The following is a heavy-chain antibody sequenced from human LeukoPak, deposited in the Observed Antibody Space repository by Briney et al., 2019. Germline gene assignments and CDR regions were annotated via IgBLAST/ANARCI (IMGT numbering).Heavy chain of an antibody. Sequence: SETLSLTCTVSGGSISSSSYYWGWIRQPPGKGLEWIGSIYYSGSTYYNPSLKSRVAISVDTSKNQFSLKLSSVTAADTAVYYCARSPVVPAAIRKPGYFDYWGQGTLVTVSS. CDR3: ARSPVVPAAIRKPGYFDY. CDR1: GGSISSSSYY. CDR2: IYYSGST. V-gene: IGHV4-39*01. D-gene: IGHD2-2*01. J-gene: IGHJ4*02.